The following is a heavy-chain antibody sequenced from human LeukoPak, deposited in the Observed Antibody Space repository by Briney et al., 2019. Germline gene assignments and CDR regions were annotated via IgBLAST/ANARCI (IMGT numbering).Heavy chain of an antibody. CDR1: GCTFSSSW. CDR3: ARGGGLDV. V-gene: IGHV3-7*03. J-gene: IGHJ6*02. D-gene: IGHD3-16*01. CDR2: INHNGNVN. Sequence: PGGSLRLSCAASGCTFSSSWMNWARQAPVKGLEWVASINHNGNVNYYVDSVKGRFTISRDNAKNSLYLQMSNLRAEDTAVYFCARGGGLDVWGQGATVTVSS.